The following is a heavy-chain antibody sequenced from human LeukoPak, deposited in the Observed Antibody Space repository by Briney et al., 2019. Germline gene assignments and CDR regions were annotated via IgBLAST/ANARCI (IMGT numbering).Heavy chain of an antibody. CDR3: ARHTKGNSGCYNGN. CDR1: GGSISSSTYY. Sequence: PSETLSLTCTVSGGSISSSTYYWGWIRQPPGKGLEWIGSIYYSGSTYYNPSLKSRVSISVDTSTNQFSLKLTSVTAADTAMYYCARHTKGNSGCYNGNWGQGTLVTVSS. CDR2: IYYSGST. D-gene: IGHD6-19*01. V-gene: IGHV4-39*01. J-gene: IGHJ4*02.